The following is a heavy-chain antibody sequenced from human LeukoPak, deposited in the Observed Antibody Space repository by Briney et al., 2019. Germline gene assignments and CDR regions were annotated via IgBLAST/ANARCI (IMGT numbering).Heavy chain of an antibody. CDR2: ISAGSNYI. CDR1: GLTFSDYY. CDR3: AAAGAAGDQPHF. Sequence: AGSLRLSCAASGLTFSDYYMHWIRQAPGKGLEWVSYISAGSNYIDYIGSVKGRFTISRDNAKSSVYLQMNSLRDEDTAVYYCAAAGAAGDQPHFWGQGSLVTVSS. D-gene: IGHD6-13*01. V-gene: IGHV3-11*03. J-gene: IGHJ4*02.